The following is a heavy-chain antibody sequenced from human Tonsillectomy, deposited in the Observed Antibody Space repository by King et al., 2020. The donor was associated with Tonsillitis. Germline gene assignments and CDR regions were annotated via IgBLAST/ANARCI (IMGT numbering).Heavy chain of an antibody. CDR2: IYSGGSST. CDR1: GFTFNSYA. D-gene: IGHD1-26*01. CDR3: EKVGGRYEIVGGIDI. Sequence: VQLVESGGGLVQPGGSLRLSCAASGFTFNSYAMSWVRQTPGKGLEWVSVIYSGGSSTYYRDSMKGRFTISRDNSKNTLYLQKNSLIAEDMAVYYCEKVGGRYEIVGGIDIWGQGTMVTVSS. V-gene: IGHV3-23*03. J-gene: IGHJ3*02.